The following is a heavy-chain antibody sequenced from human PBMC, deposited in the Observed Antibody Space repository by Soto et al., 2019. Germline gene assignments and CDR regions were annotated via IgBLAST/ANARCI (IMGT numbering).Heavy chain of an antibody. D-gene: IGHD2-2*01. CDR1: GFSFSDHA. CDR2: VSGSGNST. CDR3: AKPNLYCSSTSCYDY. Sequence: GGSLRLSCAASGFSFSDHAMTWVRQAPGKGLEWVSVVSGSGNSTYYADSVKGRFTISRDNSNNTLYLQMNSLRAEDTAIYYCAKPNLYCSSTSCYDYWRQGTLVTVSS. J-gene: IGHJ4*02. V-gene: IGHV3-23*01.